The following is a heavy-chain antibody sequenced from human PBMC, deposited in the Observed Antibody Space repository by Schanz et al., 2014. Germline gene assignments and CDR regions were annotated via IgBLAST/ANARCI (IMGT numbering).Heavy chain of an antibody. Sequence: QVHLVQSGAEVKKPGASVKVSCKASDYTLTNYHTHWVRQAPGQGLEWMGVINPNGGSTSFAQKFQGRVTMTRATSTSTVNMELTSLRSEDTAVYYCARDPYSASYFPSPPLYGLDVWGQGTTVTVSS. J-gene: IGHJ6*02. V-gene: IGHV1-46*01. CDR1: DYTLTNYH. CDR2: INPNGGST. D-gene: IGHD1-26*01. CDR3: ARDPYSASYFPSPPLYGLDV.